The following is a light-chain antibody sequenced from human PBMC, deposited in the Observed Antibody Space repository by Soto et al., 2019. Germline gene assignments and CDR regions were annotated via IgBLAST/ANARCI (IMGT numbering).Light chain of an antibody. V-gene: IGKV1-8*01. J-gene: IGKJ4*01. CDR2: AAS. CDR1: QGINTF. Sequence: AIRMTQSPSSLSASTGDRVTITCRASQGINTFLAWYQQKPGKAPKLLIYAASTLQSGVPSRFSGSGSGTDFNLTISSLQPEDFATYYCKQLESYPSTFGGGTKVDIK. CDR3: KQLESYPST.